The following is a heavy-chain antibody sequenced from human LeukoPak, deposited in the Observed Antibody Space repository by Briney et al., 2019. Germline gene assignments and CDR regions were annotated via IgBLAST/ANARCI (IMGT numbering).Heavy chain of an antibody. J-gene: IGHJ4*02. V-gene: IGHV4-59*01. CDR3: ARGSEATITYYFDY. CDR2: IYYSGST. CDR1: GCSISSYY. D-gene: IGHD5-12*01. Sequence: SETLSLTCTVSGCSISSYYWSWIRQPPGKGLEWIGYIYYSGSTNYNPSLKSRVTISVDTSKNQFSLKLSSVTAADTAVYYCARGSEATITYYFDYWGQGTLVTVSS.